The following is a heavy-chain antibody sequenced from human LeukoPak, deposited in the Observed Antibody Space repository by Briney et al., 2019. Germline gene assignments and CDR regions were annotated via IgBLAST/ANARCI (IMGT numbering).Heavy chain of an antibody. J-gene: IGHJ4*02. CDR1: GFIFSDAW. CDR3: SKDLPLTRAWALKY. D-gene: IGHD2-2*01. CDR2: IKSKGSGGTT. Sequence: GGSLRLSCTASGFIFSDAWMTWVRQAPGQGPEWVGRIKSKGSGGTTDYALSVKGRFTISGDDSQNTLYLQMNSLRTDDTAVYYCSKDLPLTRAWALKYWGQGALVTVSS. V-gene: IGHV3-15*03.